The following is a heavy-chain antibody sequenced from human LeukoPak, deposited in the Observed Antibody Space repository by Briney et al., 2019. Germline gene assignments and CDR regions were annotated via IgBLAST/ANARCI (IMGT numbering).Heavy chain of an antibody. V-gene: IGHV5-51*01. J-gene: IGHJ4*02. CDR1: GYSFTSYW. CDR3: ASSGRSGYYYRGFGY. D-gene: IGHD3-22*01. Sequence: GSLKISCKGSGYSFTSYWIGWVRQMPRKGLEWMGIIYPGDSDTRCSPSFQGQVTISADKSISTAYLQWSSLKASDTAMYYCASSGRSGYYYRGFGYWGQGTLVTVSS. CDR2: IYPGDSDT.